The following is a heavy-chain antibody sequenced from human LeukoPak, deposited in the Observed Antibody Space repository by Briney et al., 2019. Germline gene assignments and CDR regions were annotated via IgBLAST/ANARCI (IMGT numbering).Heavy chain of an antibody. CDR2: LNPSGGRT. CDR3: ATGADILTPFDN. V-gene: IGHV1-46*02. D-gene: IGHD3-9*01. Sequence: GASVKVSCKSSGDTFNSDHLHWVRQAPGHEFEWMGILNPSGGRTRNAEKFQDRLFQTMDMSTNTVYMELNSLTSEDTAVYYCATGADILTPFDNWGQGSLVTVSS. J-gene: IGHJ4*02. CDR1: GDTFNSDH.